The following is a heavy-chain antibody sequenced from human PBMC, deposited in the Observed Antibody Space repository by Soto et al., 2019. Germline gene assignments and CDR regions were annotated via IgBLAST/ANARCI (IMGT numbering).Heavy chain of an antibody. D-gene: IGHD2-15*01. V-gene: IGHV4-59*01. CDR2: IYYSGST. J-gene: IGHJ4*02. CDR1: GGSISSYY. CDR3: ARAYCSGGSCYFDY. Sequence: WETLSLTCTVSGGSISSYYWSWIRQPPGKGLEWIGYIYYSGSTNYNPSLKSRVTISVDTSKNQFSLKLSSVTAADTAVYYCARAYCSGGSCYFDYWGQGTLVIVSS.